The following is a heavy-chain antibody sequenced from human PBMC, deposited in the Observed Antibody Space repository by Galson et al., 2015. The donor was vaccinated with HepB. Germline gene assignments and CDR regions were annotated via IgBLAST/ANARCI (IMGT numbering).Heavy chain of an antibody. D-gene: IGHD3-22*01. CDR2: IYYSGST. J-gene: IGHJ3*02. Sequence: ETLSLTCAVYGGSFSGYYWGWIRQPPGKGLEWIGSIYYSGSTYYNPSLKSRVTISVDTSKNQFSLKLSSVTAADTAVYYCARPNRDSSGPYAFDIWGQGTTVTVSS. CDR1: GGSFSGYY. V-gene: IGHV4-39*01. CDR3: ARPNRDSSGPYAFDI.